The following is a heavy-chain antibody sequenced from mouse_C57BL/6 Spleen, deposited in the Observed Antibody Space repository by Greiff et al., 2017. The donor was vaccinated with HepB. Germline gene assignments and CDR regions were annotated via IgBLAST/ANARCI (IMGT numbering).Heavy chain of an antibody. J-gene: IGHJ1*03. CDR1: FSSFLLSW. CDR3: ARGGMVGYFDV. D-gene: IGHD1-1*02. Sequence: SFPSSFSSFLLSWLPFVPPLPGTGLAWIGQLYPGDGDTNYNGKFKGKATLTADKSSSTAYMQLSSLTSEDSAVYFCARGGMVGYFDVWGTGTTVTVSS. CDR2: LYPGDGDT. V-gene: IGHV1-80*01.